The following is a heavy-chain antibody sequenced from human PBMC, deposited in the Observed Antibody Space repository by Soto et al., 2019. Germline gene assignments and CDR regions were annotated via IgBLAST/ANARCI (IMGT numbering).Heavy chain of an antibody. CDR2: LSWNSGTI. D-gene: IGHD6-19*01. Sequence: PGGSLRLSCAASGFTFDDYAMHWVRQAPGKGLEWVSGLSWNSGTIGYADSVKGRFTISRDNAKNSLFLQMNSLRVEDTALYYCARDIEVAARNIDHWGQGTLVTVS. V-gene: IGHV3-9*01. J-gene: IGHJ4*02. CDR1: GFTFDDYA. CDR3: ARDIEVAARNIDH.